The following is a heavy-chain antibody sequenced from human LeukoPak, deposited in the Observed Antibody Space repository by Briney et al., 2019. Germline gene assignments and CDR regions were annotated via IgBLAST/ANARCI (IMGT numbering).Heavy chain of an antibody. V-gene: IGHV4-34*01. D-gene: IGHD6-19*01. CDR1: GGSLSGYY. Sequence: SETLSLTCAAYGGSLSGYYWSWIRQPPGKGLEWIGEINHSGSTSYNPSLKSRITISVDTSKNLFSLNLISVTAADTAVYYCARFVAVAAPRFDYWGQGTLVTVSS. J-gene: IGHJ4*02. CDR2: INHSGST. CDR3: ARFVAVAAPRFDY.